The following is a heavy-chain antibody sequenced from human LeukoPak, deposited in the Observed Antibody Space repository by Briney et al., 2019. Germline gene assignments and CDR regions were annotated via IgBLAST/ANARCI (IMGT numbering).Heavy chain of an antibody. CDR2: IYHSGST. V-gene: IGHV4-38-2*02. CDR3: ARVGDYGRKYYFDY. Sequence: SETLSLICTVSGDSISSGHYWGWIRQPPGKGLECIGTIYHSGSTYYNPSLKSRVTISVDTSKNQFSLKLSSVTAADTAVYYCARVGDYGRKYYFDYWGQGTLVTVSS. CDR1: GDSISSGHY. D-gene: IGHD4-17*01. J-gene: IGHJ4*02.